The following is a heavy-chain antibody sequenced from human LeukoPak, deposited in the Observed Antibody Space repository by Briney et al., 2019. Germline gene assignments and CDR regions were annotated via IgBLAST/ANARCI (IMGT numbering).Heavy chain of an antibody. Sequence: GGSLRLSCAASGFTFSNFWMTWVRQAPGKGLEWVAIIKQDGSQKYYVDSVKGRFTISRDNARDSLYLQMNSLRAEDTAVYWAVAGTTYWGQGTLVTVSS. CDR1: GFTFSNFW. J-gene: IGHJ4*02. D-gene: IGHD6-19*01. CDR3: VAGTTY. V-gene: IGHV3-7*05. CDR2: IKQDGSQK.